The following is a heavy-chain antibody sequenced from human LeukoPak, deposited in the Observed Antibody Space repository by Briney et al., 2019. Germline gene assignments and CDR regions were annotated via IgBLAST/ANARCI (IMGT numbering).Heavy chain of an antibody. CDR1: GYTFTDYY. CDR2: INPNSGGT. J-gene: IGHJ1*01. CDR3: ARDSPCSGGTCYSGV. V-gene: IGHV1-2*02. Sequence: ASVKVSCKASGYTFTDYYMHWVRQAPGQGLEWMGWINPNSGGTNYAQKFQGRVNMPRDTSISTVYMELSRLTSDDTAVYYCARDSPCSGGTCYSGVWGQGTLVTVSS. D-gene: IGHD2-15*01.